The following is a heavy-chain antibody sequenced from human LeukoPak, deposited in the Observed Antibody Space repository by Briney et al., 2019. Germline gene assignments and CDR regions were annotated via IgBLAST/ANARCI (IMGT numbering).Heavy chain of an antibody. Sequence: SETLSLTCAVYGGSFSGYYWSWIRQPPGKGLEWIGEINHSGSTNYNPSLKSRVTISVDTSKNQFSLRLSSVTAADTAVYYCARDPTYDSSGYSDYWGQGTLVTVSS. CDR2: INHSGST. J-gene: IGHJ4*02. CDR3: ARDPTYDSSGYSDY. CDR1: GGSFSGYY. D-gene: IGHD3-22*01. V-gene: IGHV4-34*01.